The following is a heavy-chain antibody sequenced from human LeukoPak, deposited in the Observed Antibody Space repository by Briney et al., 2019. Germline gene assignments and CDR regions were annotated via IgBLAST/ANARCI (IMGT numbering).Heavy chain of an antibody. Sequence: GGSLRLSCAASGFTFSSYSMNWVRQAPGKGLEWVSSISSSSSYIYYADSVKGRFTISRDNAKNSLYLQMNSLRAEDTAVYYCARARSGWGIPYFDYWGQETLVTVSS. J-gene: IGHJ4*02. CDR2: ISSSSSYI. CDR1: GFTFSSYS. CDR3: ARARSGWGIPYFDY. V-gene: IGHV3-21*01. D-gene: IGHD3-10*01.